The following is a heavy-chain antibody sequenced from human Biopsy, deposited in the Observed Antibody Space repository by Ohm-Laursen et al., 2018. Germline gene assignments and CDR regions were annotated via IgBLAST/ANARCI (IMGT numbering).Heavy chain of an antibody. Sequence: GSLRLSCTASGFAFNLYEMNWVRQAPGKGMEWISYIYGGGNPVSYADSVKGRFTISRDNAKNTLYLQMNGLRAEDTGVYYCGSSIHLGYWGRGTLVTVSS. J-gene: IGHJ4*02. V-gene: IGHV3-48*03. CDR1: GFAFNLYE. CDR3: GSSIHLGY. CDR2: IYGGGNPV. D-gene: IGHD6-19*01.